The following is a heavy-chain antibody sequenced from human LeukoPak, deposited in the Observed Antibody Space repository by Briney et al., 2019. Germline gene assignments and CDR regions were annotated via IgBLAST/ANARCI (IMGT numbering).Heavy chain of an antibody. Sequence: PSETLSLTCTVSGGSVSTSHYYWGWIRQPPGKGLEWIGYIYYSGRTYYNPSLKSRVTISVDTSKNEFSLKLSSVTAADTAVYYCARSWAPGYCSSTTCYNFDYWGQGTLVTASS. D-gene: IGHD2-2*02. CDR3: ARSWAPGYCSSTTCYNFDY. CDR1: GGSVSTSHYY. CDR2: IYYSGRT. V-gene: IGHV4-39*01. J-gene: IGHJ4*02.